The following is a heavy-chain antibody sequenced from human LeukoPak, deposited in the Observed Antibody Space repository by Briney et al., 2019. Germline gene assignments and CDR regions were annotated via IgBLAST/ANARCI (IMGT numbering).Heavy chain of an antibody. CDR1: GYSISSGYY. V-gene: IGHV4-61*01. CDR2: IYYSGST. Sequence: PSETLSLTCTVSGYSISSGYYWGWIRQPPGKGLEWIGYIYYSGSTNYNPSLKSRVTISVDTSKNQFSLKLSSVTAADTAVYYCARGLRGGDNDYWGQGTLVTVSS. J-gene: IGHJ4*02. D-gene: IGHD3-16*01. CDR3: ARGLRGGDNDY.